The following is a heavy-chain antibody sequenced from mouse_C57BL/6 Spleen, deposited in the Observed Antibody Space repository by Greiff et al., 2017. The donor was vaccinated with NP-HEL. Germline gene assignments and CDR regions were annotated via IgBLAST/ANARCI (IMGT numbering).Heavy chain of an antibody. CDR1: GFNITDYY. D-gene: IGHD4-1*01. J-gene: IGHJ4*01. Sequence: VQLQQSGAELVKPGASVKLSCTASGFNITDYYMHWVKQRPEQGLEWIGRIDPEDGETKYAPKFQGKATITADTSSNTAYLQLSSLTSEDTAFYYCARANWVPYYAMGDWGQGTSVTVSS. CDR3: ARANWVPYYAMGD. V-gene: IGHV14-2*01. CDR2: IDPEDGET.